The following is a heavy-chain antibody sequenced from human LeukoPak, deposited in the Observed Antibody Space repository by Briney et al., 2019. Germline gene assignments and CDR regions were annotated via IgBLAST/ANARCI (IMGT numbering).Heavy chain of an antibody. Sequence: GGSLRLSCAASGFTFSSYAMSGVRQAPGKGLEWVSAISGSGGSTYYADSVKGRFTISRDNSKNTLYLQMNSLRAEDTAVYYCAKGVRGDYVSFDYWGQGTLVTVSS. D-gene: IGHD2-21*02. CDR1: GFTFSSYA. CDR2: ISGSGGST. CDR3: AKGVRGDYVSFDY. V-gene: IGHV3-23*01. J-gene: IGHJ4*02.